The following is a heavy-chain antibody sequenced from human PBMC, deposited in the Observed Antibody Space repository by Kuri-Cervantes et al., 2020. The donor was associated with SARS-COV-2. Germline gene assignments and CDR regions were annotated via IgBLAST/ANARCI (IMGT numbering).Heavy chain of an antibody. V-gene: IGHV4-4*07. J-gene: IGHJ4*02. CDR1: GGSISSYY. CDR3: ARVGDYYGSGSVDY. CDR2: IYTSGST. Sequence: SETLSLTCTVSGGSISSYYWSWIRQPAGKGLEWIGRIYTSGSTNYNPSLKSRVTMSVDTSKNQFSLKLSSVTAADTAVYYCARVGDYYGSGSVDYWGQGTLVTVSS. D-gene: IGHD3-10*01.